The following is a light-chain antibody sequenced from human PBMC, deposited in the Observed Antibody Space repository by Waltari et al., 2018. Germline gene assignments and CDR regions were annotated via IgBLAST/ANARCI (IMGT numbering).Light chain of an antibody. Sequence: QSALTQPASVSGSPGQSITISCTGTTSDVGKYTLVSWYQQFPGKAPKVIIYEVSERPSGVSNRFSGSKSDNTATLTISGLQGADEAEYYCASYAGSRSSGLFGTGTKVIV. J-gene: IGLJ1*01. V-gene: IGLV2-23*02. CDR1: TSDVGKYTL. CDR2: EVS. CDR3: ASYAGSRSSGL.